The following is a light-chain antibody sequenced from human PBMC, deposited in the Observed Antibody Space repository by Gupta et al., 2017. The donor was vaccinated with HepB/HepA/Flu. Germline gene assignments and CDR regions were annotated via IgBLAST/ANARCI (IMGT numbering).Light chain of an antibody. J-gene: IGLJ2*01. V-gene: IGLV1-40*01. Sequence: QSVLTPPPSVSGATGQRVTISCTGRSSNIGAGYDVHWYQQLPGTAPKLLIYGNSNRPSGVPDRFSGSKSGTSASLAITGLQAEDEADYYCQSYDSSLSVYVVFGGGTKLTVL. CDR1: SSNIGAGYD. CDR2: GNS. CDR3: QSYDSSLSVYVV.